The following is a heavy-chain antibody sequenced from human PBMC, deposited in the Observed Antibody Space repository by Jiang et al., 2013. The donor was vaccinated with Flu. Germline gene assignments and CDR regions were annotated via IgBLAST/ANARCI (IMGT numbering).Heavy chain of an antibody. CDR2: IYPGDSDT. V-gene: IGHV5-51*01. D-gene: IGHD6-6*01. J-gene: IGHJ6*02. Sequence: LEWMGIIYPGDSDTRYSRPSKAKVTISADKSISTAYLQWSSLKASDTAMYYCARLELVSYYYGMDVWGQGTTVTVSS. CDR3: ARLELVSYYYGMDV.